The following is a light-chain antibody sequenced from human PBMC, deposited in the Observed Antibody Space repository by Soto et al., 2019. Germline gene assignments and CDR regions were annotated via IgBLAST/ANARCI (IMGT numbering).Light chain of an antibody. J-gene: IGKJ4*01. CDR1: QTISSW. CDR3: QQTNTFPLT. Sequence: DIQMTQSPSTLSGSVGDRVTITCRASQTISSWLAWYQQKPGKAPKLLIYKASTLKSGVPSRFSGSGSETDFTLTISSLQPEDSATYYCQQTNTFPLTFGGGTKVDIK. V-gene: IGKV1-5*03. CDR2: KAS.